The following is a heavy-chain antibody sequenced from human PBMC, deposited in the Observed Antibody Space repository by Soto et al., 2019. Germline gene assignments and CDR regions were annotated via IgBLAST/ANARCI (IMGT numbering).Heavy chain of an antibody. CDR3: ARQTMYYDFWSGPNWFDP. CDR2: IYYSGST. J-gene: IGHJ5*02. V-gene: IGHV4-39*01. CDR1: GGSISSSSYY. D-gene: IGHD3-3*01. Sequence: SETLSLTCTVSGGSISSSSYYWGWIRQPPGKGLEWIGSIYYSGSTYYNPSLKSRVTISVDASKNQFSLKLSSVTAADTAVYYCARQTMYYDFWSGPNWFDPWGQGTLVTVSS.